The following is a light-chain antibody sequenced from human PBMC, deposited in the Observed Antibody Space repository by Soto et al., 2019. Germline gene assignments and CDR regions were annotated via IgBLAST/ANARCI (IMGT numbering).Light chain of an antibody. Sequence: DIVMTQSPDSLVVSLGERATINCKSSQSVLYSSNNKNYLAWYQQKPGHPPKLLIYWASTRESGVPDRFSGSGSGTDFTLTISSLQDVDVAVYFCQQYYSIPITFGQGTRLEIK. CDR3: QQYYSIPIT. CDR2: WAS. V-gene: IGKV4-1*01. CDR1: QSVLYSSNNKNY. J-gene: IGKJ5*01.